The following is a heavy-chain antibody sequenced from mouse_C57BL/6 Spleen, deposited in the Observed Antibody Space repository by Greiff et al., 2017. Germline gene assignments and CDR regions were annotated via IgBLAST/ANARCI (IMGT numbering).Heavy chain of an antibody. V-gene: IGHV1-82*01. CDR1: GYAFSSSW. J-gene: IGHJ2*01. CDR3: ARELGRRDYYFDY. CDR2: IYPGDGDT. Sequence: VQLQQSGPELVKPGASVKISCKASGYAFSSSWMNWVKQRPGKGLEWIGRIYPGDGDTNYNGKFKGKATLTADKSSSTAYMQLSSLTSEDSAVYFCARELGRRDYYFDYWGQGTTLTVSS. D-gene: IGHD4-1*01.